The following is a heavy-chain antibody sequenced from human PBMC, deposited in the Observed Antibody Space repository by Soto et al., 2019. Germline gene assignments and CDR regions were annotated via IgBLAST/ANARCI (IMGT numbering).Heavy chain of an antibody. CDR2: IYSGGST. V-gene: IGHV3-53*02. CDR3: ARGAALYGSGSYYF. D-gene: IGHD3-10*01. Sequence: EVQLVETGGGLIQPGGSLRLSCAASGFTVSSNYMSWVRQAPGKGLEWVSVIYSGGSTYYADSVKGRFTISRDNSKNTLYLQLNSLGAEHTAVYYCARGAALYGSGSYYFCGQGPLVTLSA. J-gene: IGHJ1*01. CDR1: GFTVSSNY.